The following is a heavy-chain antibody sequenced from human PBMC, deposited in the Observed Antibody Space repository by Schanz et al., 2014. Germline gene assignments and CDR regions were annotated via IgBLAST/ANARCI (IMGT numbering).Heavy chain of an antibody. CDR2: VYATGRT. D-gene: IGHD5-12*01. CDR3: ARQGGYAPFDY. CDR1: GASVSSFY. J-gene: IGHJ4*02. V-gene: IGHV4-4*07. Sequence: QVQLQESGPGLVKPSETLSLTCAVSGASVSSFYWSWIRQPAGKGLEWIGHVYATGRTKYNPSLKSGLPMSEDPSKTPFPRKLNSVTAADTAVYYCARQGGYAPFDYWGQGTLVTVSS.